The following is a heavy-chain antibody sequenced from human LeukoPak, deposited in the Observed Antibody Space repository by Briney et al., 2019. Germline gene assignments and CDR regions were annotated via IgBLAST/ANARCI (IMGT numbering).Heavy chain of an antibody. D-gene: IGHD5-18*01. V-gene: IGHV4-39*01. CDR2: LYYGGGN. CDR1: GVSISNTYYY. CDR3: ARHSGANMNTAMVPFDY. J-gene: IGHJ4*02. Sequence: NPSETLSLTCTLSGVSISNTYYYWGWIRQPPGKGLEWIGSLYYGGGNYYSTFLKRRVPISGDTSKNQWSLWLTSVTAAETAVYYCARHSGANMNTAMVPFDYGGQGTLVTVSS.